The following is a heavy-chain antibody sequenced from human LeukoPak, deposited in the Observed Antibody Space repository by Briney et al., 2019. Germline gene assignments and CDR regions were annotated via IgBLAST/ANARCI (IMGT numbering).Heavy chain of an antibody. Sequence: GGSLRLSCAASGFTFSSYGMHWVRQAPGKGLEWVAVIWYDGSNKYYADSVKGRFTISRDNSKNTLYLQMNSLRAEDTAVYYCAKSSVITGGWYFDLWGRGTLVTVSS. J-gene: IGHJ2*01. CDR3: AKSSVITGGWYFDL. CDR2: IWYDGSNK. V-gene: IGHV3-33*06. D-gene: IGHD3-22*01. CDR1: GFTFSSYG.